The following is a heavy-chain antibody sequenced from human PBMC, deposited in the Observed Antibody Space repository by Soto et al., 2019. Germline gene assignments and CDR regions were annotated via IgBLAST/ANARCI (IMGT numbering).Heavy chain of an antibody. J-gene: IGHJ6*02. CDR1: GYTFTSYG. CDR3: AKDPPITGSLRGTPLMDV. D-gene: IGHD1-20*01. Sequence: ASVKVSCKASGYTFTSYGISWVRQAPGQGLEWMGWISAYNGNTNYAQKLQGRVTMTTDTSTSTAYMELRSLRSDDTAVYYCAKDPPITGSLRGTPLMDVWGQGTTVTVSS. CDR2: ISAYNGNT. V-gene: IGHV1-18*04.